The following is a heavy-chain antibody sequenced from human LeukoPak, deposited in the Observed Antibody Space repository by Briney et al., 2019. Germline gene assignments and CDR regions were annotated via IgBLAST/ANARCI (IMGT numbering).Heavy chain of an antibody. Sequence: ASVKVSCKASGYTFSNYGVSWVRQAPGQGLEWMGWISGYTGNTNYAQKFQGRVTMTRDTSTSTVYMELSSLRSEDTAVYYCARGAYYYDSSGYQIDYWGQGTLVTVSS. CDR2: ISGYTGNT. CDR1: GYTFSNYG. D-gene: IGHD3-22*01. CDR3: ARGAYYYDSSGYQIDY. V-gene: IGHV1-18*01. J-gene: IGHJ4*02.